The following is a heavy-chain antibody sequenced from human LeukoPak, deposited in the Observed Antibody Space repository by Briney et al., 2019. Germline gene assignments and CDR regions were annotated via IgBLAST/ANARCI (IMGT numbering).Heavy chain of an antibody. Sequence: PGGSQRLSCAASGFIFSSYSMNWVRQAPGKGLEWVSSISSSSSYIYYADSVKGRFTISRDNAKNSLYLQMNSLRAEDTAVYYCARAPYFSGIKEFDYWGQGTLVTVSS. D-gene: IGHD3-10*01. CDR1: GFIFSSYS. V-gene: IGHV3-21*01. J-gene: IGHJ4*02. CDR3: ARAPYFSGIKEFDY. CDR2: ISSSSSYI.